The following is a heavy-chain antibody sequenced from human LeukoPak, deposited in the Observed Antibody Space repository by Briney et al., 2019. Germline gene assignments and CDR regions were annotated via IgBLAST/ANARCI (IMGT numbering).Heavy chain of an antibody. Sequence: SETLSLTCTASGASISTYYWSWIRQPPGEGLEWIAYIAPSGGAVYNPSLNSRLIVSVDTSKNQFSLKLNSVTAADTAVYYCARHVATTVTRGYSCHPTDVWGKGTTVSVSS. CDR3: ARHVATTVTRGYSCHPTDV. CDR1: GASISTYY. V-gene: IGHV4-4*09. D-gene: IGHD4-17*01. J-gene: IGHJ6*04. CDR2: IAPSGGA.